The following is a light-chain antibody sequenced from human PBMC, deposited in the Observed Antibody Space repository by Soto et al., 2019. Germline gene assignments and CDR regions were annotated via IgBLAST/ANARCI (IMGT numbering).Light chain of an antibody. V-gene: IGLV2-14*01. CDR3: SSYTNSNTRV. Sequence: QSALTQPASVSGSPGQSITISCTGTSSDVGAYNYVSWYQQHPGKAPKLMIYEVSNRPSGVSNRFSGSKSGNTASLTISGLHAEDEADYYCSSYTNSNTRVFGGGTKLTVL. J-gene: IGLJ3*02. CDR1: SSDVGAYNY. CDR2: EVS.